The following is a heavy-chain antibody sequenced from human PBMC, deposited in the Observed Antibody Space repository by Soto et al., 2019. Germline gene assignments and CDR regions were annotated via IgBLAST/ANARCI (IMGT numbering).Heavy chain of an antibody. J-gene: IGHJ4*02. D-gene: IGHD6-13*01. CDR3: ARGMSDSSSWYGRYYFDY. CDR2: IYYSGST. V-gene: IGHV4-59*01. Sequence: SETLSLTSTVSGGSISSYYWSWIRQPPGKGLEWIGYIYYSGSTNYNPSLKSRVTISVDTSKNQFSLKLSSVTAADTAVYYCARGMSDSSSWYGRYYFDYWGQGTLVTVSS. CDR1: GGSISSYY.